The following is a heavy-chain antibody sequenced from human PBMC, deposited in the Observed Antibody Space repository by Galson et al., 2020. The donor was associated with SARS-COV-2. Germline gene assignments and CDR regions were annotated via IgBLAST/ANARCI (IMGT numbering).Heavy chain of an antibody. CDR1: GGPISSYY. D-gene: IGHD1-26*01. Sequence: SETLSLTCTVSGGPISSYYWSWIRQPAGKELEWIGRIHTSGSTSYNPSLKSRVTMSVDTSKNQFSLKLSSVTAADTAVYYCARDGAGSPMSYWGQGTLVTVSS. V-gene: IGHV4-4*07. CDR2: IHTSGST. J-gene: IGHJ4*02. CDR3: ARDGAGSPMSY.